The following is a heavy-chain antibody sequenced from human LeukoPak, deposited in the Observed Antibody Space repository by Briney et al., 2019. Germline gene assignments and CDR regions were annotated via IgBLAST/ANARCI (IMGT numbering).Heavy chain of an antibody. V-gene: IGHV3-33*01. D-gene: IGHD3-9*01. Sequence: PGRSLRLCCAASGFTFSSYGMHWVRQAPGKGLEWVAVIWYDGSNKHYADSVKGRFTISRDNSKNTLYLQMNSLRAEDTAVYYCARGPFDWLLHMGFDYWGQGTLVTVSS. CDR2: IWYDGSNK. CDR3: ARGPFDWLLHMGFDY. J-gene: IGHJ4*02. CDR1: GFTFSSYG.